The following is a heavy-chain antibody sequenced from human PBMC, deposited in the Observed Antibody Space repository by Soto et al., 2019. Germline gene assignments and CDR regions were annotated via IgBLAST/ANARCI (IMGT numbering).Heavy chain of an antibody. CDR2: IIPIFGTA. V-gene: IGHV1-69*12. CDR1: GGTFSSYA. D-gene: IGHD2-15*01. CDR3: ASDPFGYCSGGSCYSYFDY. Sequence: QVQLVQSGAEVKKPGSSVKVSCKASGGTFSSYAISWVRQAPGQGLEWMGGIIPIFGTANYAQKFQGRVTITADESTSTAYMELSSLRSEETAVYYCASDPFGYCSGGSCYSYFDYWGQGTLVTVSS. J-gene: IGHJ4*02.